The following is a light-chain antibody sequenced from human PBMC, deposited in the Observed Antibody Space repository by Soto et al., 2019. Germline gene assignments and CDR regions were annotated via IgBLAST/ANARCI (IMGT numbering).Light chain of an antibody. CDR1: RSVTTN. Sequence: EILMTQSPATLSLSPGGRATLSSRASRSVTTNLAWHQQKPGQAPRLLIYGAATRAAGIPARFSGRGSGTEFTLTISSLQSEDFGVYYCQQYNNWPGTFGQGTKVDIK. CDR2: GAA. J-gene: IGKJ1*01. CDR3: QQYNNWPGT. V-gene: IGKV3-15*01.